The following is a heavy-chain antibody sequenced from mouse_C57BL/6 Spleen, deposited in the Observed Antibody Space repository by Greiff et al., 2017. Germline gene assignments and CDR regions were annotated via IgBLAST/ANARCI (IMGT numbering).Heavy chain of an antibody. CDR2: IYPGDGDT. V-gene: IGHV1-82*01. Sequence: VQVVESGPELVKPGASVKISCKASGYAFSSSWMNWVKQRPGKGLEWIGRIYPGDGDTNYNGKFKGKATLTADKSSSTAYMQLSSLTSEDSAVYFCARSYYYGSSYGAMDYWGQGTSVTVSS. CDR3: ARSYYYGSSYGAMDY. J-gene: IGHJ4*01. D-gene: IGHD1-1*01. CDR1: GYAFSSSW.